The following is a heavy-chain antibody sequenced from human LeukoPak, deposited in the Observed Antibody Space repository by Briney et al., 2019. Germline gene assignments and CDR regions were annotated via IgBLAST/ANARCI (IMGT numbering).Heavy chain of an antibody. CDR3: ARGPWFRSLVGYCANGICYPGY. Sequence: ASVTVSFKASGYTFITYDILWVRQAAGQGREGMGWLNPNNGHVGYIEKFQGRVTITMDTSISTAYMELRSLRYDDTAVYYCARGPWFRSLVGYCANGICYPGYWGQGSLVTVSS. J-gene: IGHJ4*02. V-gene: IGHV1-8*01. CDR1: GYTFITYD. D-gene: IGHD2-8*01. CDR2: LNPNNGHV.